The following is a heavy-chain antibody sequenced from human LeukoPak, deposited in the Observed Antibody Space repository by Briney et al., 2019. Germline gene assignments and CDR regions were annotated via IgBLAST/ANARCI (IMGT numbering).Heavy chain of an antibody. CDR2: FDPEDGET. D-gene: IGHD3-22*01. J-gene: IGHJ4*02. CDR1: GYTLTELS. CDR3: ATDITMIVVLTY. Sequence: ASVKVSCKVSGYTLTELSMHWVRPAPGKGLEWMGGFDPEDGETIYAQKFQGRVTMTEDTSTDTAYMELSSLRSEDKAVYYCATDITMIVVLTYWGQGTLVTVSS. V-gene: IGHV1-24*01.